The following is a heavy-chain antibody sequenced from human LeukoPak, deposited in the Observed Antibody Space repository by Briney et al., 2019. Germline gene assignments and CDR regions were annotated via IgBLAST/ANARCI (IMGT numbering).Heavy chain of an antibody. Sequence: SGPTLVNPTQTLTLTCTFSGFSLSTSGMCVSWIRQPPGKALEWLARIDWDDDKYYSTSLKTRLTISKDTSKNQVVLTMTNMDPVDTATYYCARMHYGSGSYPYFDYWGQGTLVTVSS. V-gene: IGHV2-70*11. CDR1: GFSLSTSGMC. CDR2: IDWDDDK. D-gene: IGHD3-10*01. J-gene: IGHJ4*02. CDR3: ARMHYGSGSYPYFDY.